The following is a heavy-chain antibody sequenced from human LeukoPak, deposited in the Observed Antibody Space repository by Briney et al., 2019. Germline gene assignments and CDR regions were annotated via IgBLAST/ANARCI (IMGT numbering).Heavy chain of an antibody. CDR3: ARSSDYSNYGIDY. CDR1: GGSISSYY. V-gene: IGHV4-59*01. D-gene: IGHD4-11*01. Sequence: SETLSLTCTVSGGSISSYYWSWIRQPPGKGLEWIGYIYYSGSTNYSPSLKSRVTISVDTSKNQFSLKLSSVTAADTAVYYCARSSDYSNYGIDYWGQGTLVTVSS. CDR2: IYYSGST. J-gene: IGHJ4*02.